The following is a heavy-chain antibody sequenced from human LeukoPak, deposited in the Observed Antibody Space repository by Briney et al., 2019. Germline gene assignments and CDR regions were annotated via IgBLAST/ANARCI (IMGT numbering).Heavy chain of an antibody. CDR3: ARVRDDFWSTYFDY. Sequence: GVSLRLSCAASGFTFCSYWMSWVRQAPGKGLEGVANINQDGSEKYYVDYVKGRFTISRDNAKNSLYLQMNSLRAEDTAVYYCARVRDDFWSTYFDYWGQGTLVTVSS. J-gene: IGHJ4*02. CDR1: GFTFCSYW. D-gene: IGHD3-3*01. V-gene: IGHV3-7*01. CDR2: INQDGSEK.